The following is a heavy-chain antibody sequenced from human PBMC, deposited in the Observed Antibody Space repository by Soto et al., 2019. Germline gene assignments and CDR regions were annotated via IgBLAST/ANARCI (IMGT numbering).Heavy chain of an antibody. V-gene: IGHV4-38-2*02. J-gene: IGHJ4*01. CDR2: IYHSGTT. D-gene: IGHD3-3*01. Sequence: SDPLAPTFNRSCTAIRTRYYGACMRQPPGWGLEWIGSIYHSGTTYCNPALKSRVTISVDTSKNQFSLKLSSVTAADSAVYYCARTDNVGYYPYF. CDR1: CTAIRTRYY. CDR3: ARTDNVGYYPYF.